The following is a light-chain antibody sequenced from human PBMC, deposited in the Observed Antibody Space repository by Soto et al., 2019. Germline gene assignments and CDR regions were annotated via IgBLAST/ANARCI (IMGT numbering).Light chain of an antibody. Sequence: TSTPSFSPGERATLSCRASQCVTSRYLAWYQQKPGQAPRLLIYGASNRATGIPERFSGSGSGTDFTLTISSLEPEDFAVYYCQQYGTSPITFGQGTRLEIK. CDR1: QCVTSRY. V-gene: IGKV3-20*01. J-gene: IGKJ5*01. CDR3: QQYGTSPIT. CDR2: GAS.